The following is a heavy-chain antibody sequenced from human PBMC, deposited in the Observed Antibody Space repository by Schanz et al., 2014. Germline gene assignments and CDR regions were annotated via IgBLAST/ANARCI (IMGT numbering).Heavy chain of an antibody. V-gene: IGHV3-21*01. CDR1: GFTFSSYS. Sequence: VQLVESGGGLVKPGGSLRLSCAASGFTFSSYSLAWVRQAPGKGLEWVSFISTGRYLYYADSVKGRFTISRDNSKNTLFLQMGSLRVEDMAVYYCARVATTHSMGYYFGMDVWGQGTTVTVSS. CDR3: ARVATTHSMGYYFGMDV. CDR2: ISTGRYL. D-gene: IGHD1-1*01. J-gene: IGHJ6*02.